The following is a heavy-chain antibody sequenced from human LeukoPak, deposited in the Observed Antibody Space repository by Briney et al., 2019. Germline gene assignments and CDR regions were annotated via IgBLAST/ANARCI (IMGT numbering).Heavy chain of an antibody. J-gene: IGHJ6*02. Sequence: SVKFSCTASGVTFSSYAISWVRQAPGQGLEWMGRIIPIFGIANYAQKFQGRVTITADKSTSTAYMELSSLRSEDTAVYYCAVPTAKVTPLDYYYYGMDVWGQGTTVTVSS. V-gene: IGHV1-69*04. D-gene: IGHD5-18*01. CDR3: AVPTAKVTPLDYYYYGMDV. CDR1: GVTFSSYA. CDR2: IIPIFGIA.